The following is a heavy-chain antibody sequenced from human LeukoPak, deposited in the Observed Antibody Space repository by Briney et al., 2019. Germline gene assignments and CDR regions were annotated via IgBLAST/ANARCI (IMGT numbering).Heavy chain of an antibody. J-gene: IGHJ3*02. CDR3: ASNRYSSGGDAFDI. V-gene: IGHV4-61*01. CDR1: GYSITSGYY. Sequence: SETLSLTCTVSGYSITSGYYWSWIRQPPGKGLEWIGYIYYSGSTNYNPSLKSRVTISVDTSKNQFSLKLSSVTAADTAVYYCASNRYSSGGDAFDIWGQGTMVTVSS. D-gene: IGHD6-19*01. CDR2: IYYSGST.